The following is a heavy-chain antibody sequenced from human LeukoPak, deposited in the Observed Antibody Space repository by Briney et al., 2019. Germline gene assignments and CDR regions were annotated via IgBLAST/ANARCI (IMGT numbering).Heavy chain of an antibody. Sequence: ASVKVSCKASGYTFTSYGISWVRQAPGQGLEWMGWISAYNGNTNYAQKLQGRVTMTTDTSTSTAYMELRSLRSDDTAVYYCARDPRHIDYGDYATGAFDIWGQGTMVTVSS. CDR3: ARDPRHIDYGDYATGAFDI. D-gene: IGHD4-17*01. J-gene: IGHJ3*02. CDR2: ISAYNGNT. CDR1: GYTFTSYG. V-gene: IGHV1-18*01.